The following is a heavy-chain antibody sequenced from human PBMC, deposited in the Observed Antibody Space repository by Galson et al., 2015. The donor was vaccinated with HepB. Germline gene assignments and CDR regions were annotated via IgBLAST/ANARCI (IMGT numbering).Heavy chain of an antibody. J-gene: IGHJ4*02. D-gene: IGHD3-3*01. CDR3: ARERITIFGVVIGFDY. V-gene: IGHV3-21*01. Sequence: SLRLSCAASGFTFSSYSMNWVRQAPGKGLEWVSSISSSSYIYYADSVKGRFTISRDNAKNSLYLQMNSLRAEDTAVYYCARERITIFGVVIGFDYWGQGTLVTVSS. CDR1: GFTFSSYS. CDR2: ISSSSYI.